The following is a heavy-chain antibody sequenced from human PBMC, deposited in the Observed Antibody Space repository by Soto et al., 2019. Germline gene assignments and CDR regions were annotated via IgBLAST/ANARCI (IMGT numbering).Heavy chain of an antibody. V-gene: IGHV4-34*01. CDR3: ARQVGNYFDY. D-gene: IGHD1-26*01. J-gene: IGHJ4*02. CDR1: GGSFSGYY. CDR2: INHSGST. Sequence: PSETLSLTCAVYGGSFSGYYWSWIRQPPGKGLEWIGEINHSGSTNYNPSLKSRVTIPVDTSKNQFSLKLSSVTAADTAVYYCARQVGNYFDYWGQGTLVTVSS.